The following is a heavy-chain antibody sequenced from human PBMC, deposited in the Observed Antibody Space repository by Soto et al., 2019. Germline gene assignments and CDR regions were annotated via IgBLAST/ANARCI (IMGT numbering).Heavy chain of an antibody. V-gene: IGHV4-59*01. J-gene: IGHJ4*02. CDR2: IYYSGST. D-gene: IGHD3-22*01. CDR1: GGSIRSYY. Sequence: SETLSLTCTVSGGSIRSYYWSWIRQPPGKGLEWIGYIYYSGSTNYNPSLKSRVTISVDTSKNQFSLKLSAVTAADTAVYYCATWGYYLDSSGYHDSWGQGTLVTVSS. CDR3: ATWGYYLDSSGYHDS.